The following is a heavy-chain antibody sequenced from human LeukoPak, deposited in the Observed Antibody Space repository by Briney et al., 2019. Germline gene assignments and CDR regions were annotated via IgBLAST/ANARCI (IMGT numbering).Heavy chain of an antibody. CDR2: INPNSGGT. V-gene: IGHV1-2*06. D-gene: IGHD6-13*01. J-gene: IGHJ1*01. CDR3: ASSARSWSSLFFQH. Sequence: GASVKVSCKASGYTFTGYYMHWVRQAPGQGLEWMGRINPNSGGTNYAQKFQGRVTMTRDTSISTAYMELSRLRSDDTAVYYCASSARSWSSLFFQHWGQGTLVTVSS. CDR1: GYTFTGYY.